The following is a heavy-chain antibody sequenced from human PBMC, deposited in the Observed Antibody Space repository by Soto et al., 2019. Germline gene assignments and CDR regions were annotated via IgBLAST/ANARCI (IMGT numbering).Heavy chain of an antibody. D-gene: IGHD5-18*01. Sequence: ASVKGSCQASGYTFTSYHILWVGQAPGQGLEWMGIINPSGGSTSYAQRFQGRVTMTRDTSTSTVYMELSSLRSEDTAVYYCARGGHSYGYYYYGMDVWGQGTTVTVSS. V-gene: IGHV1-46*01. CDR2: INPSGGST. CDR1: GYTFTSYH. J-gene: IGHJ6*02. CDR3: ARGGHSYGYYYYGMDV.